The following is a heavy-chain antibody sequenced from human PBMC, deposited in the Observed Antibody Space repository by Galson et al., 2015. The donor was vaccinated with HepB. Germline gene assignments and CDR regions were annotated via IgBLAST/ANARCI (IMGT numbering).Heavy chain of an antibody. V-gene: IGHV3-7*01. Sequence: SLRLSCAASGFNFGTYWMTWVRQAPGKGLGRVANIKQDGSEKLYVDSVKGRFTISRDNAKNSLYLQMNSLRDEDTAVYYCARDGRGSIPFDYWGQGALVSVSS. CDR1: GFNFGTYW. CDR2: IKQDGSEK. D-gene: IGHD3-10*01. CDR3: ARDGRGSIPFDY. J-gene: IGHJ4*02.